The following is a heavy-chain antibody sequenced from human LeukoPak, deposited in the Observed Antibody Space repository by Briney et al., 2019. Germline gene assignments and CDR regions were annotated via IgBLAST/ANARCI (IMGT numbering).Heavy chain of an antibody. D-gene: IGHD3-22*01. Sequence: GGSLRLSCAPSGFTFSDYYMSWIRQAPGKGLEWVSYISSSGSTIYYTDSVKGRFTISRDNAKNSLYLQMNSLRAEDTAVYYCARSLIVASEDYWGQGTQVTVSS. CDR1: GFTFSDYY. CDR2: ISSSGSTI. J-gene: IGHJ4*02. CDR3: ARSLIVASEDY. V-gene: IGHV3-11*01.